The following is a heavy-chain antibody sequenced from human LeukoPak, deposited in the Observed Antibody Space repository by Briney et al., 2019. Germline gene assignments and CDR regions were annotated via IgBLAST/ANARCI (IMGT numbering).Heavy chain of an antibody. CDR1: GFTLSSYA. D-gene: IGHD3-22*01. CDR2: ISGSGGST. J-gene: IGHJ4*02. CDR3: ATMTRGSSGYYYDYFDY. V-gene: IGHV3-23*01. Sequence: GSLRLSCAASGFTLSSYAMSWVRQAPGKGLEWVSAISGSGGSTYYADSVKGRFTISRDNSKNTLYLQMNSLRAEDTAVYYCATMTRGSSGYYYDYFDYWGQGTLVTVSS.